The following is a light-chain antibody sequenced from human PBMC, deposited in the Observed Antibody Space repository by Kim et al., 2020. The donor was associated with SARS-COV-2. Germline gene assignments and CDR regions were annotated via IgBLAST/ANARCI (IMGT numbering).Light chain of an antibody. V-gene: IGLV2-11*03. J-gene: IGLJ3*02. CDR1: SSDVGGYNY. Sequence: GQSVAISCTGTSSDVGGYNYVSWYQQHPGKAPELMIYDVSKRPSGVPDRFFGSKSGNTASLTISGLQAEDEADYYCCSYAGSYSWVFGGWTQLTVL. CDR2: DVS. CDR3: CSYAGSYSWV.